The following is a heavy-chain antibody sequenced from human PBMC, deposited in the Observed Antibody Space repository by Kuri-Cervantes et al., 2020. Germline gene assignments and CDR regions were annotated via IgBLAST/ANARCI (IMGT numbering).Heavy chain of an antibody. CDR2: INPNSGGT. D-gene: IGHD3-22*01. V-gene: IGHV1-2*02. CDR1: GYTFTGYY. J-gene: IGHJ3*02. Sequence: ASVKVSCKASGYTFTGYYMHWVRQAPGQGLEWMGWINPNSGGTNYAQKFQGRVTMTRDTSTSTFYMELSSLRSEDTAVYYCARGGKMTFFYNSSGYRSAFDIWGQGTMVTVSS. CDR3: ARGGKMTFFYNSSGYRSAFDI.